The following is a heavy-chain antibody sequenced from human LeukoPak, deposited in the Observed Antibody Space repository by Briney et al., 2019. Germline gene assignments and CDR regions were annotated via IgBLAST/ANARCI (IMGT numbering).Heavy chain of an antibody. Sequence: SETLSLTCTVSGGSISSYYWSWIRQPPGKGLEWIGYIYYSGSTNYNPSLKSRVTISVDTSKNQFSLKLSSVTAADTAVYYCARLTGGGWGQGTLVTVSS. CDR1: GGSISSYY. CDR2: IYYSGST. J-gene: IGHJ4*02. D-gene: IGHD2-8*02. CDR3: ARLTGGG. V-gene: IGHV4-59*08.